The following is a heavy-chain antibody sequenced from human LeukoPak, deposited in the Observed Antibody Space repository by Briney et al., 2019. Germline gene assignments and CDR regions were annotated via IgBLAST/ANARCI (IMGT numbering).Heavy chain of an antibody. D-gene: IGHD1-7*01. CDR2: LNQDASAS. V-gene: IGHV3-7*01. Sequence: GGSLRLSCVASGFTFSSHWMSWVRQAPGKRLEWLANLNQDASASYYVDSVKGRFTISRDNAKNSLYLQMSNLRVEDTAVYYCATSAGSPGNSWGQGALITVSS. CDR3: ATSAGSPGNS. J-gene: IGHJ1*01. CDR1: GFTFSSHW.